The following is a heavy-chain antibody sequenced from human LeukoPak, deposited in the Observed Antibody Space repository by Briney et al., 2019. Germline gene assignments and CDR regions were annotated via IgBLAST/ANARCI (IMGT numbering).Heavy chain of an antibody. J-gene: IGHJ6*03. CDR1: GYTFTSYD. CDR2: MNPNSGNT. Sequence: ASVKVSCKASGYTFTSYDINWVRQATGQGLEWMGWMNPNSGNTGYAQKFQGRVTMTRNTSISTAYMELSSLRSEDTAVYYCARRFEQQLASYYYYMDVWGKGTTVTVSS. V-gene: IGHV1-8*01. CDR3: ARRFEQQLASYYYYMDV. D-gene: IGHD6-13*01.